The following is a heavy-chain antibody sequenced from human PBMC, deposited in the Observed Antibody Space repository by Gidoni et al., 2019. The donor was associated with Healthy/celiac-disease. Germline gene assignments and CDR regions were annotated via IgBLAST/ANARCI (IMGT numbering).Heavy chain of an antibody. J-gene: IGHJ4*02. CDR2: ISGSGGST. CDR1: GFPFSSYA. CDR3: AKVSGRITIFGGFDY. D-gene: IGHD3-3*01. V-gene: IGHV3-23*01. Sequence: EVQLLESGGGLVQPGGSLRLSCAASGFPFSSYAMSWVRQAPGKGLEWVSAISGSGGSTYYADSVKGRFTISRDNSKNTLYLQMNSLRAEDTAVYYCAKVSGRITIFGGFDYWGQGTLVTVSS.